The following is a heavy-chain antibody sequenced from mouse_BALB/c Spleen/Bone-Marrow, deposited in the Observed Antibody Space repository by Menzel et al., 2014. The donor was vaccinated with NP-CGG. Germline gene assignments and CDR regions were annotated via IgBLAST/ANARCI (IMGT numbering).Heavy chain of an antibody. Sequence: VHLVESGPGLEESSQSLSISCTVSGFSLISYGVHWIRRRPGKGLEWLGVIWPGGSTNYNSALMSRLSISKDNSKSQVFLKMNSLQSDDTAMYYCARDLYYDYDVGAMDYWGQGTSVTVSS. CDR2: IWPGGST. CDR3: ARDLYYDYDVGAMDY. V-gene: IGHV2-9*02. D-gene: IGHD2-4*01. CDR1: GFSLISYG. J-gene: IGHJ4*01.